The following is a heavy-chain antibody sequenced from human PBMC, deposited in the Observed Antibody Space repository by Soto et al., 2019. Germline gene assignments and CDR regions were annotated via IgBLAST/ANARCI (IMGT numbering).Heavy chain of an antibody. V-gene: IGHV3-7*01. D-gene: IGHD3-9*01. CDR2: INQDGSEK. J-gene: IGHJ5*02. Sequence: EVQLVESGRGLVQPGGSLRLSCAASGFTFGNSWMTWVRQAPGKGLEWLANINQDGSEKYYVDSVKGRFTISRDNARNSLYMQMNSLRAEDTAVYYCARDRGYDTFDLWGQGTLVTVSS. CDR3: ARDRGYDTFDL. CDR1: GFTFGNSW.